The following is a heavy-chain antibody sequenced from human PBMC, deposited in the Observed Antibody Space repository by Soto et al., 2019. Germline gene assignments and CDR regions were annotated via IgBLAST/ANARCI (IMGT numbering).Heavy chain of an antibody. D-gene: IGHD2-15*01. Sequence: QEQLVESGGGVVQPGRSLRLSCAASGFTFSSHGMHCVRQAPGKGLEWVAVVSYDGGSKYYGDSVKGRFTVSRDNSKNTLYLEMNSLRTEDTAMYYCAKIYCGGGSCYWFFDLWGRGTLVTVSS. V-gene: IGHV3-30*18. J-gene: IGHJ2*01. CDR1: GFTFSSHG. CDR2: VSYDGGSK. CDR3: AKIYCGGGSCYWFFDL.